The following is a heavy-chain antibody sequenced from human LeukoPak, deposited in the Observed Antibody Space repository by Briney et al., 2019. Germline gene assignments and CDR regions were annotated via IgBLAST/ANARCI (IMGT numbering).Heavy chain of an antibody. J-gene: IGHJ5*02. CDR2: INPNSGGT. V-gene: IGHV1-2*02. Sequence: ASVTVSCKASGYTFTVYYMHWVRQAPGQGLEWMGWINPNSGGTNYAQKFQGRVTMTRDTSISTAYMELSRLRSDDTAVYYCARDPTTRSSSWYKNWFDPWGQGTLVTVSS. CDR3: ARDPTTRSSSWYKNWFDP. D-gene: IGHD6-13*01. CDR1: GYTFTVYY.